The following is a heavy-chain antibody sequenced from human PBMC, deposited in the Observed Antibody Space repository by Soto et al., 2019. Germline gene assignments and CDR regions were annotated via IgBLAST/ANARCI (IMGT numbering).Heavy chain of an antibody. Sequence: SETLSLTCTVSGGSISSGDYYWSWIRQPPGKGLEWIGYIYYSGSTYYNPSLKSRVTISVDTSKNQFSPKLSSVTAADTAVYYCARESPSYGDTTTNWFDPWGQGTLVTVPQ. CDR1: GGSISSGDYY. D-gene: IGHD4-17*01. CDR3: ARESPSYGDTTTNWFDP. V-gene: IGHV4-30-4*01. J-gene: IGHJ5*02. CDR2: IYYSGST.